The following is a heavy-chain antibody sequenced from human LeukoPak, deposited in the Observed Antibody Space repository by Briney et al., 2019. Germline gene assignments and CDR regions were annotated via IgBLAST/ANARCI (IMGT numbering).Heavy chain of an antibody. J-gene: IGHJ6*04. CDR1: GFTFSSYG. Sequence: HPGGSLRLSCAASGFTFSSYGMHWVRQAPGKGLEWVAVISYDGSNKYYADSVKGRFTISRDNSKITLYLQMNSLRAEDTAVYYCAKDPFLGSGSYSYYYYGMDVWGKGTTVTVSS. D-gene: IGHD3-10*01. CDR3: AKDPFLGSGSYSYYYYGMDV. V-gene: IGHV3-30*18. CDR2: ISYDGSNK.